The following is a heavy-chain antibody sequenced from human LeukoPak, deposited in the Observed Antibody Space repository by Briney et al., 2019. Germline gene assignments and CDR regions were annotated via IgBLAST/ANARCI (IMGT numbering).Heavy chain of an antibody. D-gene: IGHD3-22*01. Sequence: GESLKISCKGSGYSFASYWIGWVRQMPGKGLEWMGIIYPGDSDTRYSPSFQGQVTISADKSISTAYLQWSSLKASDTAMYHCARAEYYYDSSGEFDYWGQGTLVTVSS. V-gene: IGHV5-51*01. CDR2: IYPGDSDT. CDR3: ARAEYYYDSSGEFDY. J-gene: IGHJ4*02. CDR1: GYSFASYW.